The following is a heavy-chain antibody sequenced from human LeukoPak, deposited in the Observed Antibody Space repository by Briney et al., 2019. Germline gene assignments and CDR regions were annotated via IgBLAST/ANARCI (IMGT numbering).Heavy chain of an antibody. V-gene: IGHV4-34*01. CDR3: ARIGGSSSGY. J-gene: IGHJ4*02. Sequence: PSETLSLTCAVYGGSFSGYYWSWIRQPPGKGLEWIGEINHSGSTSYNPSLKSRVTISVDTSKNQFSLKLSSVTAADTAVYYCARIGGSSSGYWGQGTLVTVSS. CDR2: INHSGST. D-gene: IGHD6-6*01. CDR1: GGSFSGYY.